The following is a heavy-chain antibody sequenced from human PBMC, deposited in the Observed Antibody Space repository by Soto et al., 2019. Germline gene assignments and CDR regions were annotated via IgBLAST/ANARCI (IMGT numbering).Heavy chain of an antibody. CDR1: GLTVSNNN. Sequence: EVQLVESGGGLVQPGGSLRLSCAASGLTVSNNNMNWVRQAPGKGLEWVSVIYNGDNTYYADSVKGRFTISRDNSRNTLYRQMNSLRVEDTAVYYCARVSGDGDYATHWGQGTLVTVSS. V-gene: IGHV3-66*01. J-gene: IGHJ4*02. CDR3: ARVSGDGDYATH. D-gene: IGHD4-17*01. CDR2: IYNGDNT.